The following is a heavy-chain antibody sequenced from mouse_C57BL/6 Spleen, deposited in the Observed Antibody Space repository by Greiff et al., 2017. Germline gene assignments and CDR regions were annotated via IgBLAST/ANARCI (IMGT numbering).Heavy chain of an antibody. J-gene: IGHJ4*01. CDR3: ARGGYYVGYYAMDY. D-gene: IGHD2-3*01. V-gene: IGHV5-16*01. CDR2: INYDGSST. CDR1: GFTFSDYY. Sequence: EVKVVESEGGLVQPGSSMKLSCTASGFTFSDYYMAWVRQVPEKGLEWVANINYDGSSTYYLDSLKSRFIISRDNAKNILYLQMSSLKSEDTATYYCARGGYYVGYYAMDYWGQGTSVTVSS.